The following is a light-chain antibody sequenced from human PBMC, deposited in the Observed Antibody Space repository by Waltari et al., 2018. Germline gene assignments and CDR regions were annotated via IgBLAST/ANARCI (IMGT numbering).Light chain of an antibody. CDR1: QSINIW. V-gene: IGKV1-5*03. J-gene: IGKJ5*01. CDR2: KAS. CDR3: QQYYTFSVT. Sequence: DIQMTQSPSTLSASVGDRVTITCRASQSINIWLAWYQQKPGKAPKLLIDKASNLASGVPSRFSGSRSGTEFTLTINSLQPDDFATYYCQQYYTFSVTFGQGTRLEIK.